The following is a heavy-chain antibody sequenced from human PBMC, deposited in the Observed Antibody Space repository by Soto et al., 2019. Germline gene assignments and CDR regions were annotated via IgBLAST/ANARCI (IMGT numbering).Heavy chain of an antibody. J-gene: IGHJ6*02. D-gene: IGHD6-13*01. Sequence: QVQLVESGGGVVRPGRSLRLSCAASGFTFSSYAMHWVRQAPGKGLEWVAVISYDESNKYYADSVKGRFSISRDNSKNTLYLQMNRLRAEDTAVYYCARDQEQLVYDYYGIDVWGQGTTVTVSS. CDR3: ARDQEQLVYDYYGIDV. V-gene: IGHV3-30-3*01. CDR2: ISYDESNK. CDR1: GFTFSSYA.